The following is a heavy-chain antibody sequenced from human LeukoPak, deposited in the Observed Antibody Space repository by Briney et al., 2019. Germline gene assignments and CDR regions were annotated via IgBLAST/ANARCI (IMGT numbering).Heavy chain of an antibody. CDR3: AKTPRIVGATPYYFDY. D-gene: IGHD1-26*01. J-gene: IGHJ4*02. Sequence: GASVKVSCKASGYTFTSYYMHWVRQAPGQGLEWMGIINPSGGSTSYAQKFQGRVTMTRDTSTSTVYMELSSLRSEDTAVYYCAKTPRIVGATPYYFDYWGQGTLVTVSS. CDR2: INPSGGST. V-gene: IGHV1-46*01. CDR1: GYTFTSYY.